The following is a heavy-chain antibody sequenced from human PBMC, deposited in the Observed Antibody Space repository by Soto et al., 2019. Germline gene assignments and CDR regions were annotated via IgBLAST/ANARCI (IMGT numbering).Heavy chain of an antibody. J-gene: IGHJ5*02. CDR2: SYYSGST. Sequence: SETLSLTCTVSGGSISSYYWSWIRQPPGKGLEWIGYSYYSGSTNYNPSLKSRVTISVDTSKNQFSLKLSSVTAADTAVYYCARQGKYSSSSGLWWFDPWGQGTLVTVSS. V-gene: IGHV4-59*08. D-gene: IGHD6-6*01. CDR1: GGSISSYY. CDR3: ARQGKYSSSSGLWWFDP.